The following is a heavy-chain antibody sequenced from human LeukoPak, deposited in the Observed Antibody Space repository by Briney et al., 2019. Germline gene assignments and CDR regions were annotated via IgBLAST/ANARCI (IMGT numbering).Heavy chain of an antibody. CDR2: IYTSGST. CDR1: GGSISSGSYY. V-gene: IGHV4-61*02. CDR3: ARGPEGYYDYVFDY. D-gene: IGHD3-16*01. J-gene: IGHJ4*02. Sequence: SETLSLTCTVSGGSISSGSYYWSWIRQPAGKGLEWIGRIYTSGSTNYNPSLKSRVTISVDMSKNQFSLKLSSVIAADTAVYYCARGPEGYYDYVFDYWDQGTLVTVSS.